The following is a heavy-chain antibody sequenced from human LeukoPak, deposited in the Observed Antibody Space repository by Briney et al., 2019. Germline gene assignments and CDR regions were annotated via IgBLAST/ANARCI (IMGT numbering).Heavy chain of an antibody. CDR3: ARAYKDRSLAGKKEFFQH. CDR1: GFTFDNYA. V-gene: IGHV3-9*01. CDR2: ISWNSGTI. Sequence: GRSLRLSCAASGFTFDNYAMNWVRQVPGKGLEWIPLISWNSGTIGYADSVKGRFTISRDNANNFLYLQMNSLRAEDTALYYCARAYKDRSLAGKKEFFQHWGQGTPVTVSS. D-gene: IGHD6-19*01. J-gene: IGHJ1*01.